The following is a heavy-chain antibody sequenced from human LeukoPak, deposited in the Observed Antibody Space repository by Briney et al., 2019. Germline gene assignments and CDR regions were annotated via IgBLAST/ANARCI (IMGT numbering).Heavy chain of an antibody. J-gene: IGHJ5*02. V-gene: IGHV3-21*06. Sequence: PGGSLRLSCAASGFTFSRYSMNWVRQAPGKGLEWVSSISSGSSYIYYADSMKGRFTISRDNAKNSLYLQMNSLRAEDTAVYYCARSSRPPWGQGTLVTVSS. CDR1: GFTFSRYS. D-gene: IGHD2-2*01. CDR3: ARSSRPP. CDR2: ISSGSSYI.